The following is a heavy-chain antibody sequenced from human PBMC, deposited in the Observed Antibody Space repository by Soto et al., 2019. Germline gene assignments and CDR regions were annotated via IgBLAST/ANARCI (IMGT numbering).Heavy chain of an antibody. CDR1: GFTFSTSG. D-gene: IGHD6-13*01. J-gene: IGHJ5*02. CDR3: AKDWGSSGWYNGFDP. V-gene: IGHV3-30*18. CDR2: ISHDGGAT. Sequence: QVQLVESGGGVVQSGRSLRLSCAASGFTFSTSGMHWIRQAPGKGLEWVAMISHDGGATYYVDSVKGRFTISRDTDKNTLQLQMDSLRPEDTATYYCAKDWGSSGWYNGFDPWGQGTLVTVSS.